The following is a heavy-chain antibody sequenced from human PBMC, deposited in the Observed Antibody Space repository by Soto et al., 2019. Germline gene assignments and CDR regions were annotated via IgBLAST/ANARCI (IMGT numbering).Heavy chain of an antibody. CDR1: GGSISSSSYY. Sequence: PSETLSLTCTVSGGSISSSSYYWGWIRQPPGKGPEWIGSIYYSGSTNYNPSLKSRVTISVDTSKNQFSLKLSSVTAADTAVYYCAGGYSYDNWFDPWGQGTLVTVSS. D-gene: IGHD5-18*01. CDR2: IYYSGST. V-gene: IGHV4-39*07. J-gene: IGHJ5*02. CDR3: AGGYSYDNWFDP.